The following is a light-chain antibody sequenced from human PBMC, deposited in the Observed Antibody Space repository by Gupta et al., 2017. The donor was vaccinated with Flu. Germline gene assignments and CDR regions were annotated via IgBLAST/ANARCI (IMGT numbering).Light chain of an antibody. CDR1: HGLVYSDGNTY. CDR2: QVS. V-gene: IGKV2-30*01. J-gene: IGKJ1*01. Sequence: DVVMTPSPLSLPVHLGQPASSSCRSSHGLVYSDGNTYLHWFQQRPGQSPRRLIYQVSYRDSGVPYRFSGSGSGTDFTLKISRVEAEDVGIYFCIQGAHWPWAFGQGTTVEIK. CDR3: IQGAHWPWA.